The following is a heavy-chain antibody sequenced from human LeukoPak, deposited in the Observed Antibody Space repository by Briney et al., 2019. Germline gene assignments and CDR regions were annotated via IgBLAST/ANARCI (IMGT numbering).Heavy chain of an antibody. V-gene: IGHV4-59*01. D-gene: IGHD1-26*01. J-gene: IGHJ6*02. CDR3: ARVGGTNYYYYGMNV. Sequence: SETLSLTCTVSGGSISNYYWSWIRQPPGKGLEWIGYIYYSGSTNYNPSLKSRVTISVDTSKNQFSLKLSSVTAADTAVYYCARVGGTNYYYYGMNVWGQGTTVTVSS. CDR1: GGSISNYY. CDR2: IYYSGST.